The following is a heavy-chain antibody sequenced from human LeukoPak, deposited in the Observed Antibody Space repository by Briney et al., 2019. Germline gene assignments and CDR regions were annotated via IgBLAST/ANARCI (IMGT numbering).Heavy chain of an antibody. V-gene: IGHV3-74*01. CDR1: GFTFSSYW. J-gene: IGHJ4*02. CDR2: IASDGSST. Sequence: GGSLRLSCAASGFTFSSYWMNWVRQAPGKGLVWVSRIASDGSSTTYADSVKGRFSISRDNAKNTLYLQMNSLRVEDTAVYYCARDLRSRAYWGQGTLVTVSS. CDR3: ARDLRSRAY.